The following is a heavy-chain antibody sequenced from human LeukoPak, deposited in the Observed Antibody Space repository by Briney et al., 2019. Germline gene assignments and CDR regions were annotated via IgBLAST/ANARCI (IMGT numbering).Heavy chain of an antibody. CDR1: GFTFSSYA. J-gene: IGHJ4*02. Sequence: PGGSLRLSCAASGFTFSSYAMSWVRQAPGKGLEWVSAISGSGGSTYYADSVKGRFTISRDNSKNTPYLQMNSLRAEDTAVYYCAKVGRIAVAGQLDYWGQGTLVTVSS. D-gene: IGHD6-19*01. CDR3: AKVGRIAVAGQLDY. V-gene: IGHV3-23*01. CDR2: ISGSGGST.